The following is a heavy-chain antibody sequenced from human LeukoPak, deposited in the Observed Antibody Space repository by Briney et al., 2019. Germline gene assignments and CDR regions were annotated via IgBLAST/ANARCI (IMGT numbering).Heavy chain of an antibody. V-gene: IGHV1-18*01. Sequence: ASVKLSCKASGYTFTIYGISWVRQAPGQGLEWVGWISTNDGNTNYAQKLQGRVTMTTDTSTSTAYMELRSLRSDDTAVYYCARVPLWEPLDYWGQGTLVTVSS. CDR2: ISTNDGNT. CDR1: GYTFTIYG. J-gene: IGHJ4*02. D-gene: IGHD1-26*01. CDR3: ARVPLWEPLDY.